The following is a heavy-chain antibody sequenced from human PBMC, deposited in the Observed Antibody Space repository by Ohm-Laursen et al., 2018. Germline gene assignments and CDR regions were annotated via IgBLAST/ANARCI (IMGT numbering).Heavy chain of an antibody. CDR2: ISDDGNYK. J-gene: IGHJ4*02. CDR1: GFIFSSYG. CDR3: VRDRRGGSIELRA. Sequence: SLRLSCTASGFIFSSYGMHWVRQAPGKGLEWVAVISDDGNYKNYADSVKGRFTVSRDNSRNTLYLQMNSLTTEDTAVYYCVRDRRGGSIELRAGGQGALVTVSS. D-gene: IGHD6-6*01. V-gene: IGHV3-30*03.